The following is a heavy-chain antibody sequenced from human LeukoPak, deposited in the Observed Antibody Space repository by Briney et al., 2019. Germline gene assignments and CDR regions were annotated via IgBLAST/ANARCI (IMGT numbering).Heavy chain of an antibody. CDR2: FDPEDGET. CDR3: ATPGGFGDYFDY. V-gene: IGHV1-24*01. CDR1: GYTLTELS. Sequence: ASVKVPCKVSGYTLTELSMHWVRQAPGKGLEWMGGFDPEDGETIYAQKFQGRVTMTEDTSTDTAYMELSSLRSEDTAVYYCATPGGFGDYFDYWGQGTLVTVSS. D-gene: IGHD3-10*01. J-gene: IGHJ4*02.